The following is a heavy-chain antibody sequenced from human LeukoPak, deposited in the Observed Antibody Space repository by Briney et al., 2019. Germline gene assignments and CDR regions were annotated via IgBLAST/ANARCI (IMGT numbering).Heavy chain of an antibody. Sequence: PGGSLRLSCAASGFTLSSYAMSWVRRAPGKGLEWVSSISSSSSYIYYAESVKGRFTISRDNAKNSLYLQMNSLRAEDTAVYYCAREQELLDYWGQGTLVTVSS. CDR2: ISSSSSYI. V-gene: IGHV3-21*01. D-gene: IGHD1-26*01. CDR3: AREQELLDY. CDR1: GFTLSSYA. J-gene: IGHJ4*02.